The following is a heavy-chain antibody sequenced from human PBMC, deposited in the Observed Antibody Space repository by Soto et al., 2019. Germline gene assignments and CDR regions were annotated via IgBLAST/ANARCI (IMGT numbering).Heavy chain of an antibody. CDR1: GYTVTTYY. V-gene: IGHV1-8*01. CDR3: ARSPSNWAFDY. D-gene: IGHD7-27*01. J-gene: IGHJ4*02. Sequence: ASLKVYCKPAGYTVTTYYMNLERQATGQGFEWMGWMNPNSGNTGYAQKFQGRVTMTRDTSITTAYMELSSLRSEDTAVYYRARSPSNWAFDYWGLATLVTVSS. CDR2: MNPNSGNT.